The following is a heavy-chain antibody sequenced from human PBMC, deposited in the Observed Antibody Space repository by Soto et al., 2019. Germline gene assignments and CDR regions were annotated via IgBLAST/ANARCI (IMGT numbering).Heavy chain of an antibody. CDR2: IWNDGSSR. J-gene: IGHJ4*02. Sequence: QVQLVESGGGVVQPGRSLRLSCEASHFTFSNYGMHWVRQAPGKGLEWVAVIWNDGSSRYYADSVKGRFTISRDNSKNTLFLQMNNLRAEDTAVYYCARPDIVAAIGGALDCWGQGTLVTVSS. CDR1: HFTFSNYG. V-gene: IGHV3-33*01. CDR3: ARPDIVAAIGGALDC. D-gene: IGHD5-12*01.